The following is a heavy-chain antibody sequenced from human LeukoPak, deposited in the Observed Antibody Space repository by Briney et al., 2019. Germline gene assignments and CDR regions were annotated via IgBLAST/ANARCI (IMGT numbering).Heavy chain of an antibody. CDR3: ARDRLQYYDYVWGSYPGDY. J-gene: IGHJ4*02. CDR1: GYRFTSYG. D-gene: IGHD3-16*02. Sequence: GASVKVSFKASGYRFTSYGISWVRQAPGQGLEWMGWISAYNGNTNYAQKFQGRVTMTRDTSISTAYMELSRLRSDDTAVYYCARDRLQYYDYVWGSYPGDYWGQGTLVTASS. V-gene: IGHV1-18*01. CDR2: ISAYNGNT.